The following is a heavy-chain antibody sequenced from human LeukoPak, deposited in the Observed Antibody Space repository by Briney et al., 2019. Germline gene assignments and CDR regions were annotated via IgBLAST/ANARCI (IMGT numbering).Heavy chain of an antibody. CDR1: GFTFSSYT. J-gene: IGHJ4*02. D-gene: IGHD3-22*01. Sequence: GGSLRLSCAASGFTFSSYTMNWVRQAPGKGLEWVSCISSSTVSLYYADSVKGRFIISRDNAKNSLYLQMNNLRAEDTAVYYCARTGSNFHDSSGYYDYWGQGTLVIVSS. CDR2: ISSSTVSL. CDR3: ARTGSNFHDSSGYYDY. V-gene: IGHV3-21*01.